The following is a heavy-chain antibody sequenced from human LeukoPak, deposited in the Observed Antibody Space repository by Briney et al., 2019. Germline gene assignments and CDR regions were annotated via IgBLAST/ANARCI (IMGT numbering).Heavy chain of an antibody. D-gene: IGHD5-18*01. J-gene: IGHJ6*02. Sequence: SETLSLTCTVSGGSISSYYWSWIRQPAGKGLEWIGRIYTSGSTNYNPSLKSRVTMSVDTSKNQFSLKLSSVTAADTAVYYCARGGYSNGYDNYYGMDVWGQGTTVTVSS. CDR1: GGSISSYY. V-gene: IGHV4-4*07. CDR3: ARGGYSNGYDNYYGMDV. CDR2: IYTSGST.